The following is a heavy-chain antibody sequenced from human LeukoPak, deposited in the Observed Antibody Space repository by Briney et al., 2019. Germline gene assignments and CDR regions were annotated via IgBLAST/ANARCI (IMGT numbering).Heavy chain of an antibody. CDR2: ISHSGDST. CDR1: GFTFSSYA. J-gene: IGHJ5*02. CDR3: AKPDKEQQSVPYNWFDP. V-gene: IGHV3-23*01. Sequence: GGSLRLSCAASGFTFSSYAMSWVRQAPGKGLEWVSAISHSGDSTYYADSVKGRFTISRDNFKNTLFLQMNSLRAEDTAIYYCAKPDKEQQSVPYNWFDPWGQGTLVTVSS. D-gene: IGHD6-13*01.